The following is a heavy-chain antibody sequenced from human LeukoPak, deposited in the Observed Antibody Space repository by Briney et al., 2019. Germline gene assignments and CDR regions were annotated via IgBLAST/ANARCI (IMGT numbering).Heavy chain of an antibody. CDR3: AKYYCSSTSCYFDY. J-gene: IGHJ4*02. V-gene: IGHV3-7*01. CDR2: IKQDGGEK. Sequence: PGGSLRLSCVASGFTFSRYWMSWVRQAPGKGLEWVANIKQDGGEKWYVDSVKGRFTISRDNAKNSLYLQMNSLRVEDTAVYYCAKYYCSSTSCYFDYWGQGTLVTASS. D-gene: IGHD2-2*01. CDR1: GFTFSRYW.